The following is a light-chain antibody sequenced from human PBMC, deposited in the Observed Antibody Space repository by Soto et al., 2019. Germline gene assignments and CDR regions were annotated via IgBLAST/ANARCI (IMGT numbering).Light chain of an antibody. Sequence: EIVLTQSPGTLSLSPGERATLSCRASQSVSSSYLAWYQQKPGQAPRLLTYGASSRATGIPDRFSGSGSGTDFTLTFSRLEPEDFAVYYCQQYGSSPFTFGPGTKVDIK. V-gene: IGKV3-20*01. CDR1: QSVSSSY. CDR2: GAS. J-gene: IGKJ3*01. CDR3: QQYGSSPFT.